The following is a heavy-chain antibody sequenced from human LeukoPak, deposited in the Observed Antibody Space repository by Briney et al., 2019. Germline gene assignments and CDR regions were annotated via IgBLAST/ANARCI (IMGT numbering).Heavy chain of an antibody. J-gene: IGHJ4*02. CDR1: GFTFSSYG. D-gene: IGHD6-19*01. V-gene: IGHV3-30*18. CDR3: AKDHLPGIVVADRDY. CDR2: ISYDGSNK. Sequence: GRSLRLSCAASGFTFSSYGMHWVRQAPGKGLEWVAVISYDGSNKYYADSVKGRFTISRDNSKNTLYLQINGLRAEDTAVYYCAKDHLPGIVVADRDYWGQGTLVTVSS.